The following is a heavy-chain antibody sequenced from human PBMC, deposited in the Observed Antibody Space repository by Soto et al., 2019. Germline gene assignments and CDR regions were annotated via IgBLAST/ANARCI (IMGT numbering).Heavy chain of an antibody. Sequence: QVQLVESGGGVVQPGRSLRLSCAASGFTFSSYGMQWVRQAPGKGLDWVAVIRYDGSNKYYADSVKGRFTISRDNSKNTLYLQMNSLRGEDTAGYYCASIVVTELCGDYGGQGTLVTVSS. CDR1: GFTFSSYG. D-gene: IGHD2-15*01. CDR2: IRYDGSNK. V-gene: IGHV3-33*01. CDR3: ASIVVTELCGDY. J-gene: IGHJ4*02.